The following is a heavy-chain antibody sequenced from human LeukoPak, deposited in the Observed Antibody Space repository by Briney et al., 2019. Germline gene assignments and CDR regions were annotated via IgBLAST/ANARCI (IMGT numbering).Heavy chain of an antibody. Sequence: ASVKVSCKASGYTFTSYAMHWVRQAPGQRLEWMGWISAGNGNTKYSQKFQGRVSITRDTSASTAYMELSSLTSEDTAVYHCARDLYGDYFDYWGQGTLVTVSS. D-gene: IGHD3-16*01. CDR1: GYTFTSYA. V-gene: IGHV1-3*01. J-gene: IGHJ4*02. CDR3: ARDLYGDYFDY. CDR2: ISAGNGNT.